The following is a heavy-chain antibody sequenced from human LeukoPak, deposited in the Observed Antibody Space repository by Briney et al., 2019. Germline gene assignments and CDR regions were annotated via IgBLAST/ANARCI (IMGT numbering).Heavy chain of an antibody. Sequence: GGSLRLSCAASGFTFSSYSMNWVRQAPGKGLEWVSSISSGSSYIYYADSVKGRFTISRDNAKNSLYLQMNSLRAEDTAVYYCARTPNSITSSWYFDLWGRGTLVTVSS. CDR2: ISSGSSYI. CDR1: GFTFSSYS. D-gene: IGHD5-24*01. J-gene: IGHJ2*01. V-gene: IGHV3-21*01. CDR3: ARTPNSITSSWYFDL.